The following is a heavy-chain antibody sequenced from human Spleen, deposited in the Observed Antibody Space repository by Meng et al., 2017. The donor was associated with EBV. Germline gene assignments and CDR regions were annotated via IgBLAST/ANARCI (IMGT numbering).Heavy chain of an antibody. CDR2: INAGNGDT. Sequence: RLQSGAEVKKPGGSVNVSCKASGYTFTIYEMHWVGQAPGQRTEWMGWINAGNGDTKYSQKFQDRITITSDTSANTAYMELSSLRPEDTAVYYCARDGNTVAVLYWGQGTLVTASS. D-gene: IGHD6-19*01. V-gene: IGHV1-3*01. CDR1: GYTFTIYE. CDR3: ARDGNTVAVLY. J-gene: IGHJ4*02.